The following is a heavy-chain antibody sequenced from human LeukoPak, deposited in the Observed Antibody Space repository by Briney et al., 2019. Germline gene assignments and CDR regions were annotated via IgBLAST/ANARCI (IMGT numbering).Heavy chain of an antibody. CDR3: AREIRYCSSTSCYGGYGMGV. Sequence: SETLSLTCAVSGYSISSGYYWGWIRQLPGKGLEWIGSIYHSGSTYYNPSLKSRVTISVDTSKNQFSLNLSSVTAADTAVYYCAREIRYCSSTSCYGGYGMGVWGKGTTVTVSS. J-gene: IGHJ6*04. D-gene: IGHD2-2*01. CDR2: IYHSGST. CDR1: GYSISSGYY. V-gene: IGHV4-38-2*01.